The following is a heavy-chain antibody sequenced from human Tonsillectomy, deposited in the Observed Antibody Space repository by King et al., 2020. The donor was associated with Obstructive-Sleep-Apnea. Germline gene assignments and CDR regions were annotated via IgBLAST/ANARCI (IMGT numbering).Heavy chain of an antibody. CDR1: GFTCSSYG. Sequence: VQLVESGGGVVQPGRSLRISCAASGFTCSSYGMHWVRQAPGKGLEWVAFIRYDGSNKYYADSVKGRFTISRDNSKNTLYLQMNSLRAEDTAVYYCAKIPVDGGSFDYWGQGTLVTVSS. CDR3: AKIPVDGGSFDY. V-gene: IGHV3-30*02. CDR2: IRYDGSNK. J-gene: IGHJ4*02. D-gene: IGHD3-16*01.